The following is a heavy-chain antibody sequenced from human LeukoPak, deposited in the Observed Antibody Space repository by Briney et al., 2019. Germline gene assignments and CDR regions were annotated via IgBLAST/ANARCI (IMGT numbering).Heavy chain of an antibody. CDR1: GGSVTDYY. V-gene: IGHV4-59*02. Sequence: SETLSLTCTVSGGSVTDYYWSWIRQSPGKGLEWIGYIYYTGTSYNPSLKSRVTISADTSKNQFSLKLSSATAADTAVYYCARGASMIVVIGAFDIWGQGTMVTVSS. J-gene: IGHJ3*02. D-gene: IGHD3-22*01. CDR3: ARGASMIVVIGAFDI. CDR2: IYYTGT.